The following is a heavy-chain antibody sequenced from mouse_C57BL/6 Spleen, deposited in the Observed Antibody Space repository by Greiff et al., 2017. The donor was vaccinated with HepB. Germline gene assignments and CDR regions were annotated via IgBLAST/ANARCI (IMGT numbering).Heavy chain of an antibody. J-gene: IGHJ1*03. CDR1: GYTFTTYP. V-gene: IGHV1-47*01. CDR2: FHPYNDDT. Sequence: VQLQQSGAELVKPGASVKMSCKASGYTFTTYPIEWMKQNHGKSLEWIGNFHPYNDDTKYNEKFKGKATLTVEKSSSTVYLELSRLTSDDSAVYDWAIGDYYGSSYWYFDVWGTGTTVTVSS. CDR3: AIGDYYGSSYWYFDV. D-gene: IGHD1-1*01.